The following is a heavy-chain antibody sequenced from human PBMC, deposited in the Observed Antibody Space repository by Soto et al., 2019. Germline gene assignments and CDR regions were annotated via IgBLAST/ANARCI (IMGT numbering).Heavy chain of an antibody. J-gene: IGHJ6*02. Sequence: ASVKVSCKASGYTFTSYGISWVRQAPGQGLEWMGWISAYNGNTNYAQKLQGRVTMTTATSTNTAYMELRSLRSDDTAVYYCSRGRSPRYYGMDVWGQGTTVTVSS. CDR2: ISAYNGNT. V-gene: IGHV1-18*01. CDR1: GYTFTSYG. CDR3: SRGRSPRYYGMDV.